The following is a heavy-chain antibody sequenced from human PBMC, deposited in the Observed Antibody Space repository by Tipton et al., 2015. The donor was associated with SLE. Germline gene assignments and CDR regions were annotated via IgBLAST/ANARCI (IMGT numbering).Heavy chain of an antibody. CDR2: IYYSGST. CDR1: GGSINTYY. V-gene: IGHV4-59*08. Sequence: TLSLTCTVSGGSINTYYWTWIRQPPGKGLEWIGYIYYSGSTNYNPSLKSRVTISVDTTKNQFSLKLSFVTAADTAMYYCARHRGMVQGVIVPFEYWGQGTLVTVSS. D-gene: IGHD3-10*01. J-gene: IGHJ4*02. CDR3: ARHRGMVQGVIVPFEY.